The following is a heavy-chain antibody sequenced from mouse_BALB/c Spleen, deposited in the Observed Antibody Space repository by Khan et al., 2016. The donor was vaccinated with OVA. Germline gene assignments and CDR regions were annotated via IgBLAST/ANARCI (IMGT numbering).Heavy chain of an antibody. D-gene: IGHD1-1*01. CDR3: ASPYYYGSSYDTTDA. J-gene: IGHJ4*01. CDR2: IYPGSGNP. V-gene: IGHV1-63*02. Sequence: QVQLKQSGAELVRPGTSVKMSCKTAGYTFTNYWIGWVKQRPGHGLEWIGDIYPGSGNPYYNEKFKGKSSLTADTSSSTAYLHLSRLTSEDSAIFECASPYYYGSSYDTTDAWGQGTSVTVSS. CDR1: GYTFTNYW.